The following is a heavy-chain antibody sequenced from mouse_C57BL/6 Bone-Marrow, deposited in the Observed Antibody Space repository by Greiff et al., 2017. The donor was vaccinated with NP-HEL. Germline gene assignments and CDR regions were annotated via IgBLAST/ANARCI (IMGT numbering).Heavy chain of an antibody. V-gene: IGHV1-36*01. CDR1: GFTFTDYY. Sequence: EVQLQEPGPVLVKPGPSVKISCKASGFTFTDYYMHWVKQSHGKSLEWIGLVYPYNGGTSYNQKFKGKATLTVDTSSSTAYMELNSLTSEDTAVYYCARERHYYYGTRYWYFDVWGTGTTVTVSS. J-gene: IGHJ1*03. CDR2: VYPYNGGT. D-gene: IGHD1-1*01. CDR3: ARERHYYYGTRYWYFDV.